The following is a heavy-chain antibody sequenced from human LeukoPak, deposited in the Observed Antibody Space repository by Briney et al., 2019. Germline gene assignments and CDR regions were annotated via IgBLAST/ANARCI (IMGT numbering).Heavy chain of an antibody. J-gene: IGHJ4*02. Sequence: SETLSLTCAAYGGSFSGYYWSWIRQPPGKGLEWIGEINHSGSTNYNPSLKSRVTISVDTSKNQFSLKLSSVTAADTAVYYCARAEMATIFDYWGQGTLVTVSS. V-gene: IGHV4-34*01. CDR1: GGSFSGYY. CDR3: ARAEMATIFDY. CDR2: INHSGST. D-gene: IGHD5-24*01.